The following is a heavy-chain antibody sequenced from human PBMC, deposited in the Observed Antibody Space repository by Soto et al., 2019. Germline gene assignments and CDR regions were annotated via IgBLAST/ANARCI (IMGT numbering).Heavy chain of an antibody. CDR3: ARRGIAAAGRPDY. D-gene: IGHD6-13*01. J-gene: IGHJ4*02. CDR1: GYTFTSYA. CDR2: INAGNGNT. V-gene: IGHV1-3*01. Sequence: QVQLVQSGAEVKKPGASVKVSCKASGYTFTSYAMHWVRQAPGQRLEWMGWINAGNGNTKYSQKFWGSVTITRDTSASTTYMALSSLRSEDTAVYYCARRGIAAAGRPDYWGQGTLVTVSS.